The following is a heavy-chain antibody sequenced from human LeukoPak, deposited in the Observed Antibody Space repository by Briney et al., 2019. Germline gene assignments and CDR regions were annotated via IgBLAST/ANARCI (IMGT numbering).Heavy chain of an antibody. D-gene: IGHD5-24*01. CDR2: INGDGTTT. CDR3: ASSRDGYNYMNY. V-gene: IGHV3-74*01. CDR1: GFTFSSYG. J-gene: IGHJ4*02. Sequence: GGSLRLSCAASGFTFSSYGMHWVRQAPGKGLVWVSRINGDGTTTSYADSVKGRFTISRDSAKNTLYLQMNSLRAEDTAVYYCASSRDGYNYMNYWGQGTLVTVSS.